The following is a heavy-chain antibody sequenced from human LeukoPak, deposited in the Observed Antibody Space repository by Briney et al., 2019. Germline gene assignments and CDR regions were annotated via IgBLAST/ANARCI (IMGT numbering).Heavy chain of an antibody. D-gene: IGHD2-2*01. Sequence: GGSLRLSCAASGFTFSSYAMHWVRQAPGKGLEWVAVISYDGSNKYYADSVKGRFTISRDNSKNTLYLQMNSLRAEDTAVYYCASLTEDCSSTSCYDYWGQGTLVTVSS. CDR2: ISYDGSNK. CDR1: GFTFSSYA. J-gene: IGHJ4*02. CDR3: ASLTEDCSSTSCYDY. V-gene: IGHV3-30*04.